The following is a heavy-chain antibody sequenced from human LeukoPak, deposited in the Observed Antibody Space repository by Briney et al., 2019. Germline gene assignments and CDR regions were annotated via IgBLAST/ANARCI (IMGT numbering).Heavy chain of an antibody. CDR1: GFTFSSYA. V-gene: IGHV3-23*01. J-gene: IGHJ4*02. Sequence: PGGSLRLSCAASGFTFSSYAMSWVRQAPGKGLEWVSAISGSGGSTYYADSVKGRFTVSRDNAKNSLYLQMNSLRAEDTAVYYCARDRIVLVTATFDYWGQGTLVTVSS. CDR2: ISGSGGST. D-gene: IGHD2-21*02. CDR3: ARDRIVLVTATFDY.